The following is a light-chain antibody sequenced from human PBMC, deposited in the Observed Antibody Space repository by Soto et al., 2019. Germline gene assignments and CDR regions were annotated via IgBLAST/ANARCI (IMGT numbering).Light chain of an antibody. CDR2: MAS. V-gene: IGKV1-5*03. CDR3: QQYYSYPWT. CDR1: QSISSW. J-gene: IGKJ1*01. Sequence: DIXXTQSPSTLSASVGDRVTITCRASQSISSWLAWYQQKPGKAPKGLIYMASTLERGAPSRFSGSGSGTEFTLTISSLQPDDFATYYCQQYYSYPWTFGQGTKVETK.